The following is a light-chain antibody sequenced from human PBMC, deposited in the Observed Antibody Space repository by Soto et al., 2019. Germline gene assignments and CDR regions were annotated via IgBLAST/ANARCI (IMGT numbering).Light chain of an antibody. V-gene: IGKV3-15*01. CDR2: GAS. J-gene: IGKJ1*01. Sequence: LVTQSPATLSVSPGDRATLSCRASQNIETILAWYQQKPGQAPRLLIYGASTRATGIPARFTGSGSGTDFTLTISSLEPEDVAIYYCQHRNNWPGTFGQGTKVDIK. CDR1: QNIETI. CDR3: QHRNNWPGT.